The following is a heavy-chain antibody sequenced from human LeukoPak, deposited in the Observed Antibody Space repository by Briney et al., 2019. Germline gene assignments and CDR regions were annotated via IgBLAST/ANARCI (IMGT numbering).Heavy chain of an antibody. CDR3: ARDQAVASVYREDS. CDR2: IKQDESQK. J-gene: IGHJ4*02. V-gene: IGHV3-7*01. D-gene: IGHD6-19*01. CDR1: GFTFSNYW. Sequence: GGSLRLSCAASGFTFSNYWMTWVRQAPGKGLEWVANIKQDESQKYYVDSVKGRFTISRDNAKNSLFLQMNSLRAEDTAVYYCARDQAVASVYREDSWGQGTLVTVSS.